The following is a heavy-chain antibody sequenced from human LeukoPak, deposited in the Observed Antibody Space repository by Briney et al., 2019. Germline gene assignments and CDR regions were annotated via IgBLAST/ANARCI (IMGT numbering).Heavy chain of an antibody. CDR1: GGSFSGYY. CDR3: ARSSFLLGATQLPNYYFDY. J-gene: IGHJ4*02. CDR2: INHSGST. D-gene: IGHD1-26*01. Sequence: SETLSLTCAVYGGSFSGYYWSWIRQPPGKGLEWIGEINHSGSTNYNPSLKSRVTISVDTSKNQFSLKLSSVTAADTAVYYCARSSFLLGATQLPNYYFDYWGQRTLVTVSS. V-gene: IGHV4-34*01.